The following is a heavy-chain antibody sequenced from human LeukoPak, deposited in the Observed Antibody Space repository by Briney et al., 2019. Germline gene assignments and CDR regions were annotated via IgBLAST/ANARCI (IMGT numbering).Heavy chain of an antibody. CDR3: AREYCSSISCEEDY. V-gene: IGHV3-21*01. D-gene: IGHD2-2*01. CDR1: GFTFSSYS. J-gene: IGHJ4*02. Sequence: GGTLSLSCAAYGFTFSSYSMKWLRQAPGKGLEWVSSISSSRYIYYADSLKGRFTISGDIAKNPLSLQMNDRRAEDTAVYYCAREYCSSISCEEDYWGKETRVTVSS. CDR2: ISSSRYI.